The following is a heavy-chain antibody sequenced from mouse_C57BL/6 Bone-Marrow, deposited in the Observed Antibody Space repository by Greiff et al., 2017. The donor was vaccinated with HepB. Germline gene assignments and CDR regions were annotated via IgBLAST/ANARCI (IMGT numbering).Heavy chain of an antibody. D-gene: IGHD1-1*01. CDR3: TRRTTVVPYYFDY. Sequence: QVQLQQSGAELVRPGASVTLSCKASGYTFTDYEMHWVKQTPVHGLEWIGAIDPETGGTAFNQKFKGKAILTADKSSSTAYMELRSLTSEDSAVYYCTRRTTVVPYYFDYWGQGTTLTVSS. CDR1: GYTFTDYE. J-gene: IGHJ2*01. V-gene: IGHV1-15*01. CDR2: IDPETGGT.